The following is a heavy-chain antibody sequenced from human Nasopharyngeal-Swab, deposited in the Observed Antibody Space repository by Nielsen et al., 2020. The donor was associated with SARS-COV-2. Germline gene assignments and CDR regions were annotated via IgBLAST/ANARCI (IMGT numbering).Heavy chain of an antibody. D-gene: IGHD3-10*01. J-gene: IGHJ4*02. CDR1: GFTFNRYW. Sequence: GESLKISCAASGFTFNRYWLHWVRQAPGKGLEWVSAISGTGTSTYYADSVKGRFTISRDNSKNTMFLQMTSLRADDTAVYYCAKAGGYYYGSGRLYSDYWGQGTLVTVSS. CDR3: AKAGGYYYGSGRLYSDY. CDR2: ISGTGTST. V-gene: IGHV3-23*01.